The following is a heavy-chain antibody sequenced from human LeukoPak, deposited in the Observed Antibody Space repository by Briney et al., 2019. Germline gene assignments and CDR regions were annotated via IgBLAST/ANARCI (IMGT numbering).Heavy chain of an antibody. J-gene: IGHJ4*02. CDR2: IYHSGST. CDR3: ASHDYESSFDY. V-gene: IGHV4-59*01. Sequence: PSETLSLTCTVSGGSISSYYWSWIRQPPGKGLEWIGYIYHSGSTNYNPSLKSRVTISVDTSKNQFSLKLSSVTAADTAVYYCASHDYESSFDYWGQGTLVTVSS. CDR1: GGSISSYY. D-gene: IGHD4-17*01.